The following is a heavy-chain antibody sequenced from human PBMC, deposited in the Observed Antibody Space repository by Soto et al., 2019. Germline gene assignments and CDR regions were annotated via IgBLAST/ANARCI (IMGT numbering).Heavy chain of an antibody. CDR1: SDSIRSYY. CDR2: TDYSGNT. J-gene: IGHJ4*02. V-gene: IGHV4-59*08. D-gene: IGHD6-19*01. CDR3: ARAVGDPLYYLDY. Sequence: QVQLQESGPGLVRPSETLSLTCTVSSDSIRSYYWIWIRQSPGKGLEWIGYTDYSGNTNYNPSLKSRVTISGDTSKNQFSLRLSSVTAADTAVYYCARAVGDPLYYLDYWGQGTLFTVSS.